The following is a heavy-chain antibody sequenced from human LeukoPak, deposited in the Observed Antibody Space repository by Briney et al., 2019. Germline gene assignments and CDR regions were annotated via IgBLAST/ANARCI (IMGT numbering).Heavy chain of an antibody. CDR3: ARDSALAQAVMFDY. D-gene: IGHD6-19*01. CDR2: IDHSGST. Sequence: SETLSLTCAVSGGSISSSNWGSWVRQPPGKGLEWTGSIDHSGSTYYNPSLKSRITISLDTSKNQFSLNLSSVTAADTAVYYCARDSALAQAVMFDYWGQGTLVTVSS. J-gene: IGHJ4*02. CDR1: GGSISSSNW. V-gene: IGHV4-4*02.